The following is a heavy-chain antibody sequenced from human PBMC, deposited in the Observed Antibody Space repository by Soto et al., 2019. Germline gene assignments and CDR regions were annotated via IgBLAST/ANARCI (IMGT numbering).Heavy chain of an antibody. D-gene: IGHD3-9*01. V-gene: IGHV1-8*01. CDR3: ARMSRPVISQRRYFDSPRPQNWFDP. Sequence: QVQLVQSGAEVKKPGASVKVSCKASGYTFTSYDINWVRQATGQGLEWMGWMNPNSGNTGYAQKLQGRVTKTRNTCISTAYMELSSLRSEHTAVYYCARMSRPVISQRRYFDSPRPQNWFDPWGQGTLVTVSS. CDR1: GYTFTSYD. CDR2: MNPNSGNT. J-gene: IGHJ5*02.